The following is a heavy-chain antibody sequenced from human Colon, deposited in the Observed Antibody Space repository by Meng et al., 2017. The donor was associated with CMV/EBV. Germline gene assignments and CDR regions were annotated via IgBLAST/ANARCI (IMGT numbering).Heavy chain of an antibody. CDR1: GFTFANAW. J-gene: IGHJ4*02. CDR3: ARVLSSFWTGGELDS. D-gene: IGHD3/OR15-3a*01. CDR2: IKSKYGGGTI. V-gene: IGHV3-15*01. Sequence: GESLKISCVASGFTFANAWMNWVRQAPGKGLEWVGRIKSKYGGGTIDYAAPAEGRFVISRDDSKNTLYLQMNSLNAEDSAVYYCARVLSSFWTGGELDSWGQGTLVTVSS.